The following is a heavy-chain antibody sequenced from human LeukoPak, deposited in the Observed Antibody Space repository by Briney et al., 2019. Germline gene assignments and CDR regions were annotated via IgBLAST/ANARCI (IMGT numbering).Heavy chain of an antibody. CDR1: GGSISSSTYY. CDR2: IYYSGTT. V-gene: IGHV4-39*07. D-gene: IGHD2-15*01. Sequence: SETLSLTCTVSGGSISSSTYYWGWIRQPPGKGLEWIGSIYYSGTTYYNPSLKSRVTIPVDTSKNQFSLKLSSVTAADTAVYYCAGGYCSGGSCYSPIYYYGMDVWGQGTTVTVSS. J-gene: IGHJ6*02. CDR3: AGGYCSGGSCYSPIYYYGMDV.